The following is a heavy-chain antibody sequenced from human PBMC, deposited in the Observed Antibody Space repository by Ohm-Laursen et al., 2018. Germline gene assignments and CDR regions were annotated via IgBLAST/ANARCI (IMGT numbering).Heavy chain of an antibody. D-gene: IGHD4-17*01. CDR1: GGSISSGSYY. CDR2: IYYSGST. V-gene: IGHV4-61*01. J-gene: IGHJ4*02. Sequence: SETLSLTCTVSGGSISSGSYYWSWIRQPPGKGLEWIGYIYYSGSTNYNPSLKSRVTISVDTSKNQFSLKLSSVTAADTAVYYCASSGLLKDYGDSGIDYWGQGTLVTVSS. CDR3: ASSGLLKDYGDSGIDY.